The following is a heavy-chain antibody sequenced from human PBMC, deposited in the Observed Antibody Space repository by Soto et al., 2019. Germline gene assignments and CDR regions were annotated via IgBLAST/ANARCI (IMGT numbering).Heavy chain of an antibody. CDR2: IDPSDSYT. CDR1: GYSFASYW. V-gene: IGHV5-10-1*01. D-gene: IGHD1-26*01. Sequence: PGESLKISCKGSGYSFASYWISWVRQMPGKGLEWMGRIDPSDSYTNYSPSFQGHVTISADKSISTAYLQWSSLKASDTAMYYCARTSGDYFYYFDYWGQGTLVTVSS. CDR3: ARTSGDYFYYFDY. J-gene: IGHJ4*02.